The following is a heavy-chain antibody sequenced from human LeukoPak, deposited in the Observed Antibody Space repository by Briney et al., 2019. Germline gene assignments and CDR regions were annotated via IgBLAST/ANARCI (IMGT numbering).Heavy chain of an antibody. J-gene: IGHJ4*02. CDR3: ARDGYSSSSGFSDY. CDR1: GFTFDDHG. D-gene: IGHD6-6*01. Sequence: GGSLRLSCAASGFTFDDHGMSWVRQAPGKGLEWVSGINWNGGSTGYADSVKGRFTISRDNAKNSLHLQMNSLRAEDTALYYCARDGYSSSSGFSDYWGQGTLVTVSS. V-gene: IGHV3-20*04. CDR2: INWNGGST.